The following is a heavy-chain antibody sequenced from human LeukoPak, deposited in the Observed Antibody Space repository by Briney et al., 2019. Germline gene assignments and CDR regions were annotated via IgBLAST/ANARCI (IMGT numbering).Heavy chain of an antibody. CDR2: IYYSGST. Sequence: SETLSLTCSVSFGSINSYYWNWIRQPPGKELEWIGYIYYSGSTYYNPSLKSRVTISVDTSKNQFSLKLSSVTAADTAIYYCARGTRINYFDDWGQGTLVTVSS. V-gene: IGHV4-59*08. J-gene: IGHJ4*02. D-gene: IGHD2/OR15-2a*01. CDR3: ARGTRINYFDD. CDR1: FGSINSYY.